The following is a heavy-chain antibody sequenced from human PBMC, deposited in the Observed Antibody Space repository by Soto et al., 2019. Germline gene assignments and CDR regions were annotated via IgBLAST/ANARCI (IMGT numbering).Heavy chain of an antibody. CDR2: ISRKGDNT. CDR3: VKVIYDSGWYGFYFDY. J-gene: IGHJ4*02. D-gene: IGHD6-19*01. CDR1: GFTFSSHA. Sequence: GGSLRLSCSASGFTFSSHAMHWVRQAPGQGLEYLSAISRKGDNTYYADSVKGRFTFSRDNSKNTLYLQMTSLRTEDTGVYYCVKVIYDSGWYGFYFDYWGQGTLVTVS. V-gene: IGHV3-64D*06.